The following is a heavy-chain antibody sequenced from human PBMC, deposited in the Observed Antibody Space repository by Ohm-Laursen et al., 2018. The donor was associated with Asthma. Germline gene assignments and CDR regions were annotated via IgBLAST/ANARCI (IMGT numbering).Heavy chain of an antibody. J-gene: IGHJ3*01. V-gene: IGHV1-18*04. CDR1: GYTFSNFG. Sequence: ASVKVSCNTSGYTFSNFGINWVRQAPGQGLEWMGWISAKNGKTIYAQNLQGRVTMTTDSSTNTAYLDLRNLRSDDTAVYYCTRDRHYSGMYPVPFDFWGQGTMVTVSS. CDR3: TRDRHYSGMYPVPFDF. D-gene: IGHD1-26*01. CDR2: ISAKNGKT.